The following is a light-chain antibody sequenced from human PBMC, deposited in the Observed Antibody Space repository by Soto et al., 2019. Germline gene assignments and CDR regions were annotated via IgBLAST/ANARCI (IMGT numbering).Light chain of an antibody. CDR1: QSISSW. CDR3: QQYHSYSPLT. V-gene: IGKV1-5*03. Sequence: DIQMTQSPSTLSASVGDRVTITCRASQSISSWLAWYQQKPGKAPKLLIYKASSIESGVPSRFSGSGSGTEFTLTISSLQPDDFATYFCQQYHSYSPLTFGGGTKVDIK. J-gene: IGKJ4*01. CDR2: KAS.